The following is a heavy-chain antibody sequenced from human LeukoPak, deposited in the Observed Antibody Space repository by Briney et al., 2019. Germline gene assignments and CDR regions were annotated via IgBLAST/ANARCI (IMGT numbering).Heavy chain of an antibody. CDR1: GFTFSSSW. CDR2: IKQDGTEK. J-gene: IGHJ4*02. D-gene: IGHD3-10*01. Sequence: GGSLRLSCAASGFTFSSSWMSWVRQAPGKGLEWVANIKQDGTEKYYVDSVKGRFTISRGNAKNSLYLQMNSLRVEDTAVYYCAKVAKYYYGSETYYFFEHWGQGTPVTASS. CDR3: AKVAKYYYGSETYYFFEH. V-gene: IGHV3-7*01.